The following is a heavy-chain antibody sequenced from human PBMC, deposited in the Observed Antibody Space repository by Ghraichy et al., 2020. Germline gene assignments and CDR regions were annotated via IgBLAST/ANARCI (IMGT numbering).Heavy chain of an antibody. CDR2: IYYSGST. CDR1: GGSISSYY. D-gene: IGHD2-15*01. J-gene: IGHJ4*02. V-gene: IGHV4-59*01. Sequence: SETLSLTCTVSGGSISSYYWSWIRQPPGKGLEWIGYIYYSGSTNYNPSLKSRVTISVDTSKNQFSLKLSSVTAADTAVYYCARCKSMVAHRTEYYFDYWGQGTLVTVSS. CDR3: ARCKSMVAHRTEYYFDY.